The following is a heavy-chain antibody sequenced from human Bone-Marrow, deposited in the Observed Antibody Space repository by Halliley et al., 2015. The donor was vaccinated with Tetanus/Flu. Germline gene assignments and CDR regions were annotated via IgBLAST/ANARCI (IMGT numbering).Heavy chain of an antibody. V-gene: IGHV4-59*01. CDR3: ARDIGCHFDP. D-gene: IGHD2-15*01. Sequence: WIGFISYRGGINYNPALKGRVTISIDTSKNQFSLKLGSVTAADTAIYYCARDIGCHFDPWGQGTLVTASS. J-gene: IGHJ5*02. CDR2: ISYRGGI.